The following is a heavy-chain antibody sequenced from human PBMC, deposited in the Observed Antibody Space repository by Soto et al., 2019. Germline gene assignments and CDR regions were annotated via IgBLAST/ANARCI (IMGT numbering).Heavy chain of an antibody. V-gene: IGHV1-2*04. J-gene: IGHJ6*02. Sequence: QVQLVQSGAEVQKPGASVKVSCKASGYTFTGYYMHWVRQAPGQGLEWMGWINPNSGGTNYAQKFQGWVTMTRHTSISTAYMELSRLRSDDTAVYYCARALGYISSSAPYYYYYYCMDVWGQGTTVTVSS. CDR1: GYTFTGYY. D-gene: IGHD6-6*01. CDR2: INPNSGGT. CDR3: ARALGYISSSAPYYYYYYCMDV.